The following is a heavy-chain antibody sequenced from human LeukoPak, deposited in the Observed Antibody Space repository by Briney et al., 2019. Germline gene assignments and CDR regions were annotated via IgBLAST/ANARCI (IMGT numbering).Heavy chain of an antibody. V-gene: IGHV4-59*01. J-gene: IGHJ5*02. CDR3: ATGVAADRSLRS. CDR2: IYYSGSA. CDR1: GGSSTTYY. D-gene: IGHD6-19*01. Sequence: PPEILSLTCTVSGGSSTTYYNWIRQPPGKGLEWIGYIYYSGSANYSPSLMSRVTISLDTSKNHFSLELSSVTAADTAVYYCATGVAADRSLRSWGQGILVTVSS.